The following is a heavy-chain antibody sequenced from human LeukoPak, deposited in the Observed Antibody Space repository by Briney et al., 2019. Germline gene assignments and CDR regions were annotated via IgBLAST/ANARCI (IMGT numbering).Heavy chain of an antibody. Sequence: PGGSLRLSCAASGFTFSNYGMHWVRQAPGKGLEWVAVVSYDGSNKYYADSVKGRFTISRDNSKNTLYLQMNSLRAEDTAVYYCAKDYGSSWYRTDAFDIWGQGTMVTVSS. CDR2: VSYDGSNK. V-gene: IGHV3-30*18. CDR3: AKDYGSSWYRTDAFDI. J-gene: IGHJ3*02. D-gene: IGHD6-13*01. CDR1: GFTFSNYG.